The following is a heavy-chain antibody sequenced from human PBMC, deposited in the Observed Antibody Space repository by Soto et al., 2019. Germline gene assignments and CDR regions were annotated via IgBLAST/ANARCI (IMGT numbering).Heavy chain of an antibody. CDR3: IHTNDIFGAAGTDY. CDR1: GFSLDTSPRG. Sequence: GSGPTLVNPTQTLTLTCSFSGFSLDTSPRGGGWIRQPPGKALEWLGLIFWDDDKHYSPALQRRLTITKDTSKTQVLLKMTDMHPVDTATYYCIHTNDIFGAAGTDYWGQGALVTVSS. CDR2: IFWDDDK. D-gene: IGHD6-13*01. V-gene: IGHV2-5*02. J-gene: IGHJ4*02.